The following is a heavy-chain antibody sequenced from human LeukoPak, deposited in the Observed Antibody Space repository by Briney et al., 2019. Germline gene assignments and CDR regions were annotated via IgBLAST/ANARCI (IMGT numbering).Heavy chain of an antibody. CDR1: GGSISSYY. J-gene: IGHJ4*02. Sequence: PSETLSLTCTVSGGSISSYYWSWIRQPPGKGLEWIGYIYYTGSTNYNPSLKSRLTISVDTSKNQFSLKLSSVTAADTAVYYCAREWVGWYPYWGRGTLVTVSS. CDR3: AREWVGWYPY. V-gene: IGHV4-59*01. D-gene: IGHD6-19*01. CDR2: IYYTGST.